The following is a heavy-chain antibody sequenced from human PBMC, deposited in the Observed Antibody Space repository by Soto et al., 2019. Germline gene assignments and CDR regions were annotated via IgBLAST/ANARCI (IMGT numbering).Heavy chain of an antibody. CDR1: GGSISSSSYY. D-gene: IGHD3-22*01. Sequence: SETLSLTCTVSGGSISSSSYYWGWIRQPPGEGLEWIGSIYYSGSTYYNPSLKSRVTISVDTSKNQFSLKLSSVTAADTAVYYCARRGIVDDFDYWGQGTLVTVSS. CDR3: ARRGIVDDFDY. J-gene: IGHJ4*02. CDR2: IYYSGST. V-gene: IGHV4-39*01.